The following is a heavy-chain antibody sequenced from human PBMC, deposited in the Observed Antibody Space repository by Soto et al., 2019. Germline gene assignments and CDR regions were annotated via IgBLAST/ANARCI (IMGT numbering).Heavy chain of an antibody. D-gene: IGHD6-13*01. Sequence: SVKGYWKGAGGALSCDTISWGRQTPGQGLEWMGRIIPILGIAIYAQKFQGRVTITADKSTSTAYMELSSLRSEDMFVYSCARATAAGLSFDYWGQGTLVPVSS. V-gene: IGHV1-69*02. CDR1: GGALSCDT. CDR2: IIPILGIA. J-gene: IGHJ4*02. CDR3: ARATAAGLSFDY.